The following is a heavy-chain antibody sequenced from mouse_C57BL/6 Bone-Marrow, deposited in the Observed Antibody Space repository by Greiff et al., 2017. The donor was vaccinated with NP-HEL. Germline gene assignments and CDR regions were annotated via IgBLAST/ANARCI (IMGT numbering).Heavy chain of an antibody. CDR2: INSDGGST. CDR1: EYEFPSHD. Sequence: VQLQQSGGGLVQPGESLKLSCESNEYEFPSHDMSWVRKTPEKRLELVAAINSDGGSTYYPDTMERRFIISRDNTKKTLYLQMSCLRSEDTALYYCARQCYDYVPYYAMDYWGQGTSVTVSS. D-gene: IGHD2-4*01. V-gene: IGHV5-2*01. J-gene: IGHJ4*01. CDR3: ARQCYDYVPYYAMDY.